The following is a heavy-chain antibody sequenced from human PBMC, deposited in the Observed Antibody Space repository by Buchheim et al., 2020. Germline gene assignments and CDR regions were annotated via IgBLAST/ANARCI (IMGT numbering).Heavy chain of an antibody. J-gene: IGHJ4*02. CDR3: ARDNATVRGVIFLD. CDR1: GFTFSSYA. Sequence: QVQLVESGGGVVQPGRSLRLSCAASGFTFSSYAMHWVRQAPGKGLEWVAVISYDGSNKYYADSVKGRFTISRDNSKNTLYLQMNSLRAEDTAVYYWARDNATVRGVIFLDWGQGTL. CDR2: ISYDGSNK. D-gene: IGHD3-10*01. V-gene: IGHV3-30*14.